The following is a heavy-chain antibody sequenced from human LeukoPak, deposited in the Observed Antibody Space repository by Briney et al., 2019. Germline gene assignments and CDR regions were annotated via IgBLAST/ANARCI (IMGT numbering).Heavy chain of an antibody. V-gene: IGHV1-69*13. Sequence: GASVKVSCKASGGTFSSYAISWVRQAPGQGLEWMGGLIPIFGTANYAQKFQGRVTITADESTSTAHMELSSLRSEDTAVYYCAGGLYYDSSGYYPAFDYWGQGTLVTVSS. J-gene: IGHJ4*02. CDR3: AGGLYYDSSGYYPAFDY. D-gene: IGHD3-22*01. CDR2: LIPIFGTA. CDR1: GGTFSSYA.